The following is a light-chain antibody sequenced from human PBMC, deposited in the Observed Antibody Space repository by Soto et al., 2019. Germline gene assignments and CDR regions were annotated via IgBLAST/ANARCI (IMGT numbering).Light chain of an antibody. CDR2: GNT. J-gene: IGLJ2*01. Sequence: QAVLTQPPLVSGAPGQRVTISCTGSSSNLGSSFDVHWYQHLPGTAPKLLIYGNTNRPSGVPDRFSGSKSGNSASLAITGLQAEDEADYYCHSYDTILSGSVFGGGTKLTVL. CDR1: SSNLGSSFD. V-gene: IGLV1-40*01. CDR3: HSYDTILSGSV.